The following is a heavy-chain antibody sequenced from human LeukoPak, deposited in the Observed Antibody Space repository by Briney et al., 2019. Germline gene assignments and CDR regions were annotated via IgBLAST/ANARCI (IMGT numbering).Heavy chain of an antibody. CDR1: GGSISSGDYY. V-gene: IGHV4-31*03. J-gene: IGHJ4*02. Sequence: SETLSLTCTVSGGSISSGDYYWSWIRQHPGKGLEWIGNIYYSGSTYYNPSLKSRVTISVDTSKSQFSLKLSSVTAADTAVYYCAREGYDSSYYYYLDYWGQGTLSPSP. CDR3: AREGYDSSYYYYLDY. D-gene: IGHD3-22*01. CDR2: IYYSGST.